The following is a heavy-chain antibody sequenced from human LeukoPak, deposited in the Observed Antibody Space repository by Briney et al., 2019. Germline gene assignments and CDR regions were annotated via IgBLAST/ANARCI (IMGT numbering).Heavy chain of an antibody. V-gene: IGHV1-8*02. CDR3: ARGVVTMVRGATNYFDY. CDR1: GYTFTSYD. J-gene: IGHJ4*02. D-gene: IGHD3-10*01. CDR2: MNPNSGNT. Sequence: ASVKVSCKASGYTFTSYDINWVRQAHGQGREWMGWMNPNSGNTGYAQKFQGRVTMTRNTSISTAYMELSSLRSEDTAVYYCARGVVTMVRGATNYFDYWGQGTLVTVSS.